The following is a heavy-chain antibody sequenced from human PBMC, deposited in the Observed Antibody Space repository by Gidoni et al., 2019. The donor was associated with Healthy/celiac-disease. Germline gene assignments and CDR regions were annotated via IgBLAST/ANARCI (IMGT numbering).Heavy chain of an antibody. V-gene: IGHV3-74*01. CDR3: ARDLVATMVNYYYGMDV. Sequence: HWVRQAPGKGLVWVSRINSDGSSTSYADSVKGRFTISRDNAKNTLYLQMNSLRAEDTAVYYCARDLVATMVNYYYGMDVWGQGTTVTVSS. CDR2: INSDGSST. J-gene: IGHJ6*02. D-gene: IGHD5-12*01.